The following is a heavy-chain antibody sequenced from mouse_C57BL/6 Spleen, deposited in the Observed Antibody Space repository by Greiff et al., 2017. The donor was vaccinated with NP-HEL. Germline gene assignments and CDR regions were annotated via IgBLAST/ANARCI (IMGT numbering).Heavy chain of an antibody. CDR1: GFNIKDYY. J-gene: IGHJ1*03. D-gene: IGHD2-1*01. CDR3: ARNTNGNYWYFDV. V-gene: IGHV14-2*01. Sequence: EVKLVESGAELVKPGASVKLSCTASGFNIKDYYMHWVKQRTEQGLEWIGRIDPEDGETKYAPKFQGKATITADTSSNTAYLQLSSLTSEDTAVYYCARNTNGNYWYFDVWGTGTTVTVSS. CDR2: IDPEDGET.